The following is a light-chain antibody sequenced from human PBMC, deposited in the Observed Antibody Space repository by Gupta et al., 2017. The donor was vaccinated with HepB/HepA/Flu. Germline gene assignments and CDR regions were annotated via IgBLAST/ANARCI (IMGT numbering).Light chain of an antibody. CDR2: WAS. J-gene: IGKJ1*01. V-gene: IGKV4-1*01. Sequence: DIVMTQSPDSLAVSLGVRATINCKSSQSVLYSSNNENYLAWYPQKPGQPPKLLIYWASTRESGVPDRFSGSGSGTDFTLTISSLQAEDVAVYYCQQYYSTPRTFGQGTKVEIK. CDR1: QSVLYSSNNENY. CDR3: QQYYSTPRT.